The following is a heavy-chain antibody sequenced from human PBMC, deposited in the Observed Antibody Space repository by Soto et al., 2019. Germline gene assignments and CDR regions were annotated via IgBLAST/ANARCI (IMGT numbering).Heavy chain of an antibody. Sequence: SQTLSLTCAISGDSVSSNTASWNWIRQSPSRGLEWLGRAYFRSKWYNDYAVSVKSRIIINPDTSNNQFSLQLNSVTPEDTAVYFCAKGDNLGPKTGYAFDPWGQGIMVTV. V-gene: IGHV6-1*01. J-gene: IGHJ5*02. CDR2: AYFRSKWYN. CDR3: AKGDNLGPKTGYAFDP. D-gene: IGHD5-12*01. CDR1: GDSVSSNTAS.